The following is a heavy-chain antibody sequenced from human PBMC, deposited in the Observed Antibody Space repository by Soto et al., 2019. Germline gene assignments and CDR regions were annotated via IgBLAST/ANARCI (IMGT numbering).Heavy chain of an antibody. D-gene: IGHD3-3*01. V-gene: IGHV4-31*03. CDR1: GGSISSGGYY. J-gene: IGHJ5*02. Sequence: SETLSLTCTVSGGSISSGGYYWGWIRQHPGKGLEWIGYIYYSGDTYSNPSLKSRITMSVDTSNNQFSLRLTSVTAADTAVYYCARGQRFSDWFDPWGQGTLVTVSS. CDR3: ARGQRFSDWFDP. CDR2: IYYSGDT.